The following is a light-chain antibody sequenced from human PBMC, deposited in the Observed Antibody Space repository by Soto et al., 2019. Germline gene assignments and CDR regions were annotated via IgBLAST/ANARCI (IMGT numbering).Light chain of an antibody. CDR2: LNNDGSH. CDR1: SGHSSYA. J-gene: IGLJ2*01. V-gene: IGLV4-69*01. Sequence: QSVLTQSPSASASLGASVKPTCTLSSGHSSYAIAWHQKQPGKGPRYLMDLNNDGSHTKGDGIPDRFSGSSSGADRYLIISGLQSEDEADYYCQTWGTGFQFFGGGTKLTVL. CDR3: QTWGTGFQF.